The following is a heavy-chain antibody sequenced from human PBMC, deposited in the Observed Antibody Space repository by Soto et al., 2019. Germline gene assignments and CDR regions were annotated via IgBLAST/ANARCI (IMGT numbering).Heavy chain of an antibody. Sequence: SETLSLTCTVSGGSISSGDYYWSWIRQPPGKGLEWIGEINHSGSTNYNPSLKSRVTISVDTSKNQFSLKLSSVTAADTAVYYCARLLWFGDGDYYYYYGMDVWGQGTTVTVSS. V-gene: IGHV4-39*07. D-gene: IGHD3-10*01. J-gene: IGHJ6*02. CDR2: INHSGST. CDR3: ARLLWFGDGDYYYYYGMDV. CDR1: GGSISSGDYY.